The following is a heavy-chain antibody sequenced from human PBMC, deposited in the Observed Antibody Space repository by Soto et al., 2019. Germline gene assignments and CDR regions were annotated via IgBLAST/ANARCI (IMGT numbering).Heavy chain of an antibody. Sequence: GGSLRLSCAASGFTFSSYATSWVRQAPGKGLEWVSAISGSGGSTYYADSVKGRFTISRDNSKNTLYLQMNSLRAEDTAVYYCTTDFTKTFCDGGPGDSVQTKIHDAWGQGTLVTVSS. V-gene: IGHV3-23*01. CDR2: ISGSGGST. CDR1: GFTFSSYA. D-gene: IGHD2-21*01. J-gene: IGHJ4*02. CDR3: TTDFTKTFCDGGPGDSVQTKIHDA.